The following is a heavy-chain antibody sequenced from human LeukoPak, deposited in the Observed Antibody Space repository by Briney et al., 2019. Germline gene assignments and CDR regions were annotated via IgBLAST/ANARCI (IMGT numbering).Heavy chain of an antibody. J-gene: IGHJ5*02. CDR2: INHRGST. CDR1: GGSFRGYY. Sequence: SETLSLTCAVYGGSFRGYYWSWIRQPPGKGLEWIGEINHRGSTNYNPSLKSRVTISVDTSKNQFSLKLSSVTAADTAVYYCARDKLTRRITMVRGGNWFDPWGQGTLVTVSS. V-gene: IGHV4-34*01. CDR3: ARDKLTRRITMVRGGNWFDP. D-gene: IGHD3-10*01.